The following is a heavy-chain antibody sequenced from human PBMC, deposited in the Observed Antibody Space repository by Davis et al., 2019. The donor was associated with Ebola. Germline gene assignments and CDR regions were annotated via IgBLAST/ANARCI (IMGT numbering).Heavy chain of an antibody. D-gene: IGHD2-15*01. Sequence: SETLSLTCTVSGGSTSRYHCSRIWQHPGPGLERIGFTYYSGSINYNVSLKRRVPISVDKSKNQFSLKQSSVTAADTAVYYCAGVPLGKYCSGGSCSAHRNDRYYYYGMDVWGQGTTVTVSS. CDR3: AGVPLGKYCSGGSCSAHRNDRYYYYGMDV. CDR1: GGSTSRYH. J-gene: IGHJ6*02. CDR2: TYYSGSI. V-gene: IGHV4-59*01.